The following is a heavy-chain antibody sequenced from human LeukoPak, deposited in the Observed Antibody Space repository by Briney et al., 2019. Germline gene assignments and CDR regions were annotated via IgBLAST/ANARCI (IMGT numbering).Heavy chain of an antibody. D-gene: IGHD6-13*01. CDR2: ISSSSSTI. Sequence: GGSLRLSCAASGFTFSDYYMSWIRQAPGKGLEWVSYISSSSSTIYYADSVKGRFTISRDNAKNSLYLQMNSLRAEDTAVYYCARLYSSSWYYFDYWGQGTLVTVSS. CDR3: ARLYSSSWYYFDY. J-gene: IGHJ4*02. CDR1: GFTFSDYY. V-gene: IGHV3-11*01.